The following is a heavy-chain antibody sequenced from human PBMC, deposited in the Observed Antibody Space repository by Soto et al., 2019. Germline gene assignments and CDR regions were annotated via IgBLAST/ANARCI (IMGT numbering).Heavy chain of an antibody. V-gene: IGHV3-72*01. CDR1: ELTFRDRY. CDR3: TTVTTVDYYFDY. J-gene: IGHJ4*02. Sequence: GGSLRLSCAASELTFRDRYLDWVRQAPGKGLEWVGRIRKKTNSYTTEYAASVKGRFIISRDDSTNSLYLQMSSLKTEDTAVYYCTTVTTVDYYFDYWGQGTLVTVSS. CDR2: IRKKTNSYTT. D-gene: IGHD4-17*01.